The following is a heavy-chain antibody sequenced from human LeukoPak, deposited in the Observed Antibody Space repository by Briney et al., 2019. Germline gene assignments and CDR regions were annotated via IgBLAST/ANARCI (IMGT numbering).Heavy chain of an antibody. Sequence: GASVKVSCKASGGTFSSYAISWVRQAPGQGLEWMGGIIPIFGTANYAQKFQGRVTITADESTSTAYMELSSLRSEDTAVYYCASQQYCSSTSCYEAEYFQHWGQGTLVTVSS. D-gene: IGHD2-2*01. J-gene: IGHJ1*01. V-gene: IGHV1-69*13. CDR3: ASQQYCSSTSCYEAEYFQH. CDR1: GGTFSSYA. CDR2: IIPIFGTA.